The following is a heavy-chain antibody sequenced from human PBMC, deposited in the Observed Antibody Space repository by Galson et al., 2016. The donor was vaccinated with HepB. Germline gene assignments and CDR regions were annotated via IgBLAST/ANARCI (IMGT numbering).Heavy chain of an antibody. CDR1: GVTFSLYA. D-gene: IGHD2-2*01. V-gene: IGHV3-64*04. CDR3: AKRGCHPTRCYVGDVDCYKGMDV. Sequence: SLRLSCAASGVTFSLYAMHWVRQAPGKGLQYVSAISSNGGTTYYADSVKGRFTISRDNSKHMLYLQMTSLRAEDTALYYCAKRGCHPTRCYVGDVDCYKGMDVWGQGTTVTVSS. CDR2: ISSNGGTT. J-gene: IGHJ6*02.